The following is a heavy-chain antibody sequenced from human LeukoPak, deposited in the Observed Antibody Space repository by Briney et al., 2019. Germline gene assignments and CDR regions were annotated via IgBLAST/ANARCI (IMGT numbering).Heavy chain of an antibody. D-gene: IGHD2-2*01. CDR2: ISSSSSYI. Sequence: GGSLRLSCAASGFTFSSYSMNWVRQAPGKGLEWVSSISSSSSYIYYADSVKGRFTISRDNAKNSLYLQMNSLRAEDTAVYYCARGYCTSTSCYGVAAFDIWGQGTMVTVSS. J-gene: IGHJ3*02. CDR1: GFTFSSYS. V-gene: IGHV3-21*01. CDR3: ARGYCTSTSCYGVAAFDI.